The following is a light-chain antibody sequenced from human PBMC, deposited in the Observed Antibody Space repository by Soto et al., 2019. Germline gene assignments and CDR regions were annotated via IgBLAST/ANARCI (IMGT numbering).Light chain of an antibody. CDR3: SSFTTSSTLV. Sequence: QSALTQPASVSGSPGQSITISCTGSNSDIGAYNYVSWYQQHPGKAPKLVIYDVTNRTSGVSNRFSGSKSGNTASLTISGLQTEDEADYYCSSFTTSSTLVFGGGTKLTVL. V-gene: IGLV2-14*01. J-gene: IGLJ2*01. CDR2: DVT. CDR1: NSDIGAYNY.